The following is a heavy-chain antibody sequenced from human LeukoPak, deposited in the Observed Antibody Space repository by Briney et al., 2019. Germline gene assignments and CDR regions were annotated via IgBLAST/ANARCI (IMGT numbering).Heavy chain of an antibody. Sequence: QAGGSLRLSCAASGFTFSNHGMNWVRQAPGKGLEWVSGISPRGDITYYADSVKGRFTVSRDNFKNTVHLQVNSLRAEDTAVYFCAKDDAWIRFACWGQGILVTVSS. CDR3: AKDDAWIRFAC. CDR1: GFTFSNHG. V-gene: IGHV3-23*01. D-gene: IGHD5-12*01. CDR2: ISPRGDIT. J-gene: IGHJ5*01.